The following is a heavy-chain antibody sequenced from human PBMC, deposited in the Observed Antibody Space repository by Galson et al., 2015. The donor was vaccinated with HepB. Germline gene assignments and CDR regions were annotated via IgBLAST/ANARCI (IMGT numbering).Heavy chain of an antibody. J-gene: IGHJ6*02. Sequence: KVSCKASGGTFSSYTISWVRQAPGQGLEWMGRIIPILGIANYAQKFQGRVTITADKSTSTAYMELSSLRSEDTAVYYCASPLAYCGGDCYSKIYYYYYGMDVWGQGTTVTVSS. D-gene: IGHD2-21*02. CDR3: ASPLAYCGGDCYSKIYYYYYGMDV. V-gene: IGHV1-69*02. CDR2: IIPILGIA. CDR1: GGTFSSYT.